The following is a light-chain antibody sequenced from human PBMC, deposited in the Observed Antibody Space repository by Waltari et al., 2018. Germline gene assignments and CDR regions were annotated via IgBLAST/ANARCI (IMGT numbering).Light chain of an antibody. CDR2: GKN. Sequence: SSELTQDPAVSVALGQTVRITCQGDSLRSSYASWYRQKRGQAPLLVIYGKNNRPSGIPDRFSGSSSGNTASLTITGAQAEDEADYYCNSRDSSGNHVVFGGGTKLTVL. CDR1: SLRSSY. J-gene: IGLJ2*01. V-gene: IGLV3-19*01. CDR3: NSRDSSGNHVV.